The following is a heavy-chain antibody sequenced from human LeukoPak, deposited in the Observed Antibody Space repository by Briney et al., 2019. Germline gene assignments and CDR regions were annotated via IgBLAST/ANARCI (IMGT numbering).Heavy chain of an antibody. CDR1: GFSLSSHSY. J-gene: IGHJ4*02. V-gene: IGHV4-38-2*01. CDR3: AQVTMIRDLTQYSFDQ. D-gene: IGHD3-10*01. CDR2: IYYSGST. Sequence: SETLSLTCAVSGFSLSSHSYWGWVRQTPGRRLEWIGSIYYSGSTYYNSSLSSRLTISIDASKSQFSLRLTSLTAADTATYYCAQVTMIRDLTQYSFDQGGQGTLVTVSS.